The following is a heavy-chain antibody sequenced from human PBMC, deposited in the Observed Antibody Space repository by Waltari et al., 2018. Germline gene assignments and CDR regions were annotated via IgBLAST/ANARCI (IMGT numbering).Heavy chain of an antibody. CDR3: TKADSGWKYFQF. CDR2: MYRDGTT. Sequence: EVQLVESGGGLIQPGGSLRLSCAVSGFSVSSNYRIWVRQAPGRGLEWVSAMYRDGTTYHADSVKGRFAISRDNSRNTLYLQMNSLRTEDTAVYYCTKADSGWKYFQFWGQGTRVTVSS. CDR1: GFSVSSNY. J-gene: IGHJ1*01. V-gene: IGHV3-53*05. D-gene: IGHD6-19*01.